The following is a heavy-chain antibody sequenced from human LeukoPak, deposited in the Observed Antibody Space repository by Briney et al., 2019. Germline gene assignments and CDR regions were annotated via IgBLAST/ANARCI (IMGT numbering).Heavy chain of an antibody. V-gene: IGHV3-48*03. CDR1: GFTFSSYE. Sequence: GGSLRLSCAASGFTFSSYEMNWVRQAPGKGLEWVSYISSSGSTIYYADSVKGRFTISRDNSKNTLYLQMNSLRAEDTAVYHCAKDLDSSGDYSYRYWGQGTLVTVSS. CDR3: AKDLDSSGDYSYRY. CDR2: ISSSGSTI. J-gene: IGHJ4*02. D-gene: IGHD3-22*01.